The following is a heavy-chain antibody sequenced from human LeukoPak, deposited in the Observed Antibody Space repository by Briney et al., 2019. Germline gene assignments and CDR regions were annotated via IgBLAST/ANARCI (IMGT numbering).Heavy chain of an antibody. CDR2: ISGSGGST. D-gene: IGHD3-9*01. Sequence: RTGGSLRLSCAASGFTFSSYAMSWVRQAPGKGLEWVSAISGSGGSTYYADSVKGRFTISRDNSKNTLYLQMNSLRAEDTAVYYCVKGGIWRLVITNFDYWGQGTLVTVSS. CDR1: GFTFSSYA. CDR3: VKGGIWRLVITNFDY. J-gene: IGHJ4*02. V-gene: IGHV3-23*01.